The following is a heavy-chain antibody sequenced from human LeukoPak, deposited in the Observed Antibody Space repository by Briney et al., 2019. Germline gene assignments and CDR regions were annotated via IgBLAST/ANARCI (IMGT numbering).Heavy chain of an antibody. J-gene: IGHJ6*02. CDR2: IIPIFGTA. CDR3: ARASATDYGDYVPYYYYGMDV. CDR1: GYTFTSYG. Sequence: ASVKVSCKASGYTFTSYGISWVRQAPGQGLEWMGGIIPIFGTANYAQKFQGRVTITVDESTSTAYMELSSLRSEDTAVYYCARASATDYGDYVPYYYYGMDVWGQGTTVTVSS. V-gene: IGHV1-69*13. D-gene: IGHD4-17*01.